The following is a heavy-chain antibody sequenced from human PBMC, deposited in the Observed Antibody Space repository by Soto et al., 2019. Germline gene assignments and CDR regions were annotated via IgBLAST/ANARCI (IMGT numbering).Heavy chain of an antibody. V-gene: IGHV1-69*01. J-gene: IGHJ5*02. D-gene: IGHD3-3*01. CDR1: GGTFSSYA. Sequence: QVQLVQSGAEVKKPGSSVKVSCKASGGTFSSYAISWVRQAPGQGLEWMGGIIPIFGTANYAQKFQGRVTITADESTSTAYMELSSVRSEDTAVYYCARVGYYDFWSGNNWFDPWGQGTLVTVSS. CDR2: IIPIFGTA. CDR3: ARVGYYDFWSGNNWFDP.